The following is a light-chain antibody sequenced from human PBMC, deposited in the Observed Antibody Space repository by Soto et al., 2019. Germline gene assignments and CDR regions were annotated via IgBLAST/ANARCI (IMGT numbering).Light chain of an antibody. J-gene: IGKJ1*01. CDR3: QQYNSYSWT. CDR1: QYISSW. CDR2: DTS. V-gene: IGKV1-5*01. Sequence: DIQMTQSPSTLSASVGDRVTSTCRASQYISSWLAWYQQKPGTATRLLIYDTSNLEDGVTSTFSGSGSGTDFTLTVSSLQPDDSATYYCQQYNSYSWTFGQGTKVDI.